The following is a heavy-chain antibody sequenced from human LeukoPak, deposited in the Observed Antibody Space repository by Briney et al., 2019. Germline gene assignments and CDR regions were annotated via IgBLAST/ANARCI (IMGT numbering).Heavy chain of an antibody. D-gene: IGHD2-2*01. CDR3: ASDIVVVPAAISYYYMDV. J-gene: IGHJ6*03. Sequence: GSLRLSCAASGFTFSSYWMSWVRQAPGKGLEWVANIKQDGSEKYYVDSVKGRFTISRDNAKNSLYLQMNSLRAEDTAVYYCASDIVVVPAAISYYYMDVWGKGTTVTVSS. CDR2: IKQDGSEK. V-gene: IGHV3-7*01. CDR1: GFTFSSYW.